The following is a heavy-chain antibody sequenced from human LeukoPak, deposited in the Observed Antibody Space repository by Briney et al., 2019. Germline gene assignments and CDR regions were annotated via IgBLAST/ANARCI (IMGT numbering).Heavy chain of an antibody. CDR2: INPNSGGT. V-gene: IGHV1-2*02. CDR1: GYTFIDYY. D-gene: IGHD6-6*01. CDR3: AMESAARPNRARYFDS. Sequence: GASVKVSCMASGYTFIDYYMHWVRQAPGQGLEWMGWINPNSGGTNYAQKVGGRVTMTRDTSISTAYMDLSGLTSDDTAVFYCAMESAARPNRARYFDSWGQGTLVTVFS. J-gene: IGHJ4*02.